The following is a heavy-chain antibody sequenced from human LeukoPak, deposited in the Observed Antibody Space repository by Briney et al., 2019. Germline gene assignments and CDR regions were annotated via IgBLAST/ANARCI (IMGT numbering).Heavy chain of an antibody. CDR2: IYYSGNT. CDR3: ASGAYAYYYMDV. J-gene: IGHJ6*03. CDR1: GGSISSYY. Sequence: PSETLSLTCTVSGGSISSYYWSWIRQPPGKGLEWIGYIYYSGNTNYNPSLKSRVTISVDTSKNQFSLRLSSVTAADTAVYYCASGAYAYYYMDVWGKGTTVTISS. V-gene: IGHV4-59*01. D-gene: IGHD3-10*01.